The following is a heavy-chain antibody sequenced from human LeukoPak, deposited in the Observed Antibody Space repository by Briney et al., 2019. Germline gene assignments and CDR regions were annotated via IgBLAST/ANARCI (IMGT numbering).Heavy chain of an antibody. CDR3: ARRQGCSSTSCPPDS. Sequence: GGSLKISCRGSGYSFTTYWIGWVRQMPGKGLEWIWIIYPGDSDTRYSPSFQGQVTMSADKSINTAYLQWSSLKASDTAMYYCARRQGCSSTSCPPDSWGQGTLVTVSS. J-gene: IGHJ4*02. CDR2: IYPGDSDT. D-gene: IGHD2-2*01. V-gene: IGHV5-51*01. CDR1: GYSFTTYW.